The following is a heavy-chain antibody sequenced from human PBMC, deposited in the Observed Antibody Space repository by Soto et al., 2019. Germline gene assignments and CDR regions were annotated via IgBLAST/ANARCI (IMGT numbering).Heavy chain of an antibody. CDR2: IYYSGST. CDR1: RESISRWWSY. J-gene: IGHJ4*02. CDR3: ARKWAYGGYYFYC. Sequence: SQIRSLTCRVSRESISRWWSYWYWIRQHPGKGLEWIRYIYYSGSTYYNPSLKSRVTISVDTSKNQFSLKLSSVTAVDTAVYYCARKWAYGGYYFYCWARETVVTISS. V-gene: IGHV4-31*03. D-gene: IGHD1-26*01.